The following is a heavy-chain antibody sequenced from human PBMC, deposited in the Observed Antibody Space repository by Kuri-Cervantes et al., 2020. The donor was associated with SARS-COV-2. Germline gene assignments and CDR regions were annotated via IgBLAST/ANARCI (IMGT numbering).Heavy chain of an antibody. CDR3: ARGYDFWSGYILDY. CDR2: INPNSGGT. CDR1: GYTFTGYY. Sequence: ASVKVSCKASGYTFTGYYMHWVRQAPGQGLEWMGWINPNSGGTNYAQKFQGRVTMTRDTSISTAYMELNSLRAEDTAVYYCARGYDFWSGYILDYWGQGTLVTVSS. V-gene: IGHV1-2*02. J-gene: IGHJ4*02. D-gene: IGHD3-3*01.